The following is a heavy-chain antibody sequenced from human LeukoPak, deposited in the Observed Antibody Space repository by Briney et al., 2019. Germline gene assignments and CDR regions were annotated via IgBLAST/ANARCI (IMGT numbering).Heavy chain of an antibody. D-gene: IGHD1-26*01. V-gene: IGHV1-18*01. CDR1: GYTFTSYG. J-gene: IGHJ4*02. Sequence: ASLKVSCKASGYTFTSYGISWVRQAPGQGLEWMGWISANNGNKNYAQKLKGRVTMTTDTSTRTAYMEMRSLRSDDTAVYYCARDLETGDVLVGAIPFDYWGQGTLVTVSS. CDR2: ISANNGNK. CDR3: ARDLETGDVLVGAIPFDY.